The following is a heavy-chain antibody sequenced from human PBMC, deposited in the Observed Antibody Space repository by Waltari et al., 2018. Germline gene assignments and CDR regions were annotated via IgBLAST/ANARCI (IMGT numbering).Heavy chain of an antibody. Sequence: QVQLQQWGAGLLKPSETLSLTCAVYGGSFSGYYWSWIRQPPGKGLEWSGEINHSGSTNYNPSLKSRVTISVDTSKNQFSLKLSSVTAADTAVYYCARLDPYYDFWSGYYLDAFDIWGQGTMVTVSS. V-gene: IGHV4-34*01. J-gene: IGHJ3*02. D-gene: IGHD3-3*01. CDR3: ARLDPYYDFWSGYYLDAFDI. CDR2: INHSGST. CDR1: GGSFSGYY.